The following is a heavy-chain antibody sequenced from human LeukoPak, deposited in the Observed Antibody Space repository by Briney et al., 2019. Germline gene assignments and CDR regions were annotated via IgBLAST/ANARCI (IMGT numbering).Heavy chain of an antibody. Sequence: PSETLSLTCTVSGYSISSGYYWGWIRQPPGKGLEWIATISHSGSTYYNPSLKSQVTISVDASENQFSLKLSSVTAADTAVYYCARGSYYDYWGQGTLVTVSS. CDR1: GYSISSGYY. J-gene: IGHJ4*02. CDR2: ISHSGST. CDR3: ARGSYYDY. V-gene: IGHV4-38-2*02.